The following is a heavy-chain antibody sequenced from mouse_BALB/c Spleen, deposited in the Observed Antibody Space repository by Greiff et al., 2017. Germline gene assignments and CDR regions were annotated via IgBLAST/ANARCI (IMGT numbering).Heavy chain of an antibody. CDR1: GFTFSSYA. D-gene: IGHD2-14*01. V-gene: IGHV5-9-4*01. CDR3: ARYRYDLYAMDY. J-gene: IGHJ4*01. Sequence: VQLKESGGGLVKPGGSLKLSCAASGFTFSSYAMSWVRQSPEKRLEWVAEISSGGSYTYYPDTVTGRFTISRDNAKNTLYLEMSSLRSEDTAMYYCARYRYDLYAMDYWGQGTSVTVSS. CDR2: ISSGGSYT.